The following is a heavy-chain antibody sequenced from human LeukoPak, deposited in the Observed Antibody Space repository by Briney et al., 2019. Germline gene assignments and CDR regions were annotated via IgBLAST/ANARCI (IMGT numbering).Heavy chain of an antibody. CDR3: ARVRNYCGSGSWRVEFDP. D-gene: IGHD3-10*01. J-gene: IGHJ5*02. CDR1: GGSISSYY. CDR2: IYYSGST. Sequence: SETLSLTCTVSGGSISSYYWSWIRQPPGKGLEWIGYIYYSGSTNYNPSLKSRVTISVDTSKNQFSLKLSSVTAADTAVYYCARVRNYCGSGSWRVEFDPWGQGTLVTVSS. V-gene: IGHV4-59*01.